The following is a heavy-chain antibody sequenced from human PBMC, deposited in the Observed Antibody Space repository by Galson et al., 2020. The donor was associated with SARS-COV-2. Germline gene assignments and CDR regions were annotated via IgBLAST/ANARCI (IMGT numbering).Heavy chain of an antibody. D-gene: IGHD3-3*01. J-gene: IGHJ5*02. CDR3: ARFGIFGVVNTYYWFDP. CDR2: IDPSDSYT. Sequence: HGESLKISCKGSGYSFTSYWTSWVRQMPGKGLEWMGKIDPSDSYTNYSPSFQGHVTISADKSISTAYLQWSSLKASDTAMYYCARFGIFGVVNTYYWFDPWGQGTLVTVSS. V-gene: IGHV5-10-1*01. CDR1: GYSFTSYW.